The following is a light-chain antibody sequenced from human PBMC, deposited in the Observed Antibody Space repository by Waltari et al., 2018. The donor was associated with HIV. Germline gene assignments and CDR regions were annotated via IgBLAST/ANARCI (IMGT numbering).Light chain of an antibody. J-gene: IGKJ1*01. CDR1: QGVSGY. CDR3: QQYYDYPRT. CDR2: GAS. V-gene: IGKV1-8*01. Sequence: AIRMTQSPSPFSASTGDRANITCRASQGVSGYLAWYQQKPGKAPKLLIYGASILQSGAPSRFRGSGSGTDFTLTINCLQSEDFATYFCQQYYDYPRTFGQGTKVEIK.